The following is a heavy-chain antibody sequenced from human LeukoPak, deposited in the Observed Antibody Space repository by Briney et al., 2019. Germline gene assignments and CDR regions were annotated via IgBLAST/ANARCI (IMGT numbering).Heavy chain of an antibody. Sequence: SETLSLTCAVYGGSFSGYYWSWIRQPPGRGLEWIGEINHSGSTNYNPSLKSRVTISVDTSKNQFSLKLSSVTAADTAVYYCARKGRWLLANYYFAYWGQGTLVTVSS. D-gene: IGHD2-15*01. CDR2: INHSGST. CDR3: ARKGRWLLANYYFAY. V-gene: IGHV4-34*01. J-gene: IGHJ4*02. CDR1: GGSFSGYY.